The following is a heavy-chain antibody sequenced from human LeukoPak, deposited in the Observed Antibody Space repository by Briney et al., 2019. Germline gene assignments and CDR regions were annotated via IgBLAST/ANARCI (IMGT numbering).Heavy chain of an antibody. J-gene: IGHJ4*02. Sequence: GGSLRLSCAASGFTFSSYSMNWVRQAPGKGLEWVSSISSSSSYIYYADSVKGRFTISRDNAKNSLYLQMSSLRAEDTAVYYCARLGYCSSTSCYPDYWGQGTLVTVSS. V-gene: IGHV3-21*01. CDR1: GFTFSSYS. CDR3: ARLGYCSSTSCYPDY. CDR2: ISSSSSYI. D-gene: IGHD2-2*01.